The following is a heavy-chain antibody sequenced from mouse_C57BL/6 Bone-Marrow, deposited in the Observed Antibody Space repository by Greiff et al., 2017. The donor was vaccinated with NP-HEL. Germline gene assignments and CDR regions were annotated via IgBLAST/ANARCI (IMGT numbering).Heavy chain of an antibody. D-gene: IGHD1-1*01. CDR2: IDPSDSYT. CDR3: ARKAYYGRSYEFAY. Sequence: QVQLQQPGAELVKPGASVKLSCKASGYTFTTYWMQWVNQRPGQGLEWIGEIDPSDSYTTYNQKFKGKATLTVDTSSSTAYMQLSSLTSEDSAVYYCARKAYYGRSYEFAYGGQGTLVTVSA. V-gene: IGHV1-50*01. CDR1: GYTFTTYW. J-gene: IGHJ3*01.